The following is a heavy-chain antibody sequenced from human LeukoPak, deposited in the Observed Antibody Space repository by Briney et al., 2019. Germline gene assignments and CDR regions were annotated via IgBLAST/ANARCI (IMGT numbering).Heavy chain of an antibody. CDR3: ARDRGPPYNWFDP. D-gene: IGHD3/OR15-3a*01. CDR1: GYTLTELS. J-gene: IGHJ5*02. V-gene: IGHV1-24*01. CDR2: FDPEDGET. Sequence: GASVKVSCKVSGYTLTELSMHWVRQAPGKGLEWMGGFDPEDGETIYAQKFQGRVTMTTDTSTSTAYMELRSLRSDDTAVYYCARDRGPPYNWFDPWGQGTLVTVSS.